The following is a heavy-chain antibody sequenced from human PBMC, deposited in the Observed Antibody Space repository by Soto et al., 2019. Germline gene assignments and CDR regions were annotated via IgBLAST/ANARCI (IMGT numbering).Heavy chain of an antibody. CDR2: INPNSGGT. Sequence: QVQLVQSGAEVEKPGASVKVSCKGSGYTFTANYIQWVRQAPGQGLEWMGWINPNSGGTTYAQKFPGRGPLTRDTSITPAYMELSRLTSDDTAVYFCAREGSGWKYFDYWGQGSLVTVPS. D-gene: IGHD6-19*01. CDR3: AREGSGWKYFDY. CDR1: GYTFTANY. J-gene: IGHJ4*02. V-gene: IGHV1-2*02.